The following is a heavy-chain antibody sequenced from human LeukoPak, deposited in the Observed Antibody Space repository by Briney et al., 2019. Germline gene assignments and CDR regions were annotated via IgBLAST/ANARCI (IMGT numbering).Heavy chain of an antibody. D-gene: IGHD3-22*01. J-gene: IGHJ4*02. CDR1: GYTFTSYY. CDR3: ARVRSSGYYGHYFDY. CDR2: INPSGGST. Sequence: ASVKVSCKASGYTFTSYYMHWVRQAPGQGLEWMGIINPSGGSTSYAQKFQGRVTMTRDTSTSTVYMELSSLRSEDTAVYYCARVRSSGYYGHYFDYWGQGTLVTVSS. V-gene: IGHV1-46*01.